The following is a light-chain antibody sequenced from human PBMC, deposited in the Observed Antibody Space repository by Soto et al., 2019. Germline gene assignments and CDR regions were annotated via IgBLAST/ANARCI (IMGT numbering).Light chain of an antibody. Sequence: EIVVTQSPGTLSLSPGERATLSCRASQSVSSSYLAWYQQKPGQAPRLLIHGASSMPTGTPDWFSGSGSWTDFTLTISNLEPEDFEVYYCQQYGSSPLTFGGGTKVQIK. CDR3: QQYGSSPLT. CDR2: GAS. J-gene: IGKJ4*01. V-gene: IGKV3-20*01. CDR1: QSVSSSY.